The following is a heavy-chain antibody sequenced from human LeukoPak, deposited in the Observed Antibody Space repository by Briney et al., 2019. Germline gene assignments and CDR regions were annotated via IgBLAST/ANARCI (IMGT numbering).Heavy chain of an antibody. V-gene: IGHV1-8*01. D-gene: IGHD4-17*01. CDR3: ARVVDYGDYIDY. CDR1: GYTFTSYD. CDR2: MNPNSGNT. J-gene: IGHJ4*02. Sequence: ASVKVSCKASGYTFTSYDINWVRRATGQGLEWMGWMNPNSGNTGYAQKFQGRVTMTRNTSISTAYMELSSLRSEDTAVYYCARVVDYGDYIDYWGQGTLVTVSS.